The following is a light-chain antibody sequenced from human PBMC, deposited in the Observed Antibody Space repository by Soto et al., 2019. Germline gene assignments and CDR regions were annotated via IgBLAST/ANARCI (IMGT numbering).Light chain of an antibody. CDR3: QQRNFWPIP. Sequence: EIVLTQSPATLSLSPGERATLSCRASQSVVNYLAWYEQKPGQAPRLLIYDASNRAAGIPARFSGSGSGTAFTLTISSLEPEDFAVYYCQQRNFWPIPCGQGTRLEIK. CDR1: QSVVNY. V-gene: IGKV3-11*01. CDR2: DAS. J-gene: IGKJ5*01.